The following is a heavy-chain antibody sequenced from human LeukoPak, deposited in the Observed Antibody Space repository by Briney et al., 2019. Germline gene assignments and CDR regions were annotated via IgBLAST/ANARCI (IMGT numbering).Heavy chain of an antibody. CDR3: AKVGIRISLIVVVFTTADDWYFDL. Sequence: GGSLRLSCAASGFTFNNYAMSWVRQAPGKGLEWVSGISGSGGSTYYADSVKVRLTISRDNSKNPLYLQMDSLRAEDTAVYYCAKVGIRISLIVVVFTTADDWYFDLWGRGTLVTVSS. J-gene: IGHJ2*01. CDR1: GFTFNNYA. D-gene: IGHD3-22*01. V-gene: IGHV3-23*01. CDR2: ISGSGGST.